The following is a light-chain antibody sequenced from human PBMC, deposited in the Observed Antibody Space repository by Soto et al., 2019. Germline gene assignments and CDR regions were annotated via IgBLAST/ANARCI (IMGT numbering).Light chain of an antibody. CDR1: QSISSW. CDR3: KQYHSYPCT. CDR2: KAP. J-gene: IGKJ5*01. V-gene: IGKV1-5*03. Sequence: DIQMTQSPSTLSASVGDRVTITCRASQSISSWLAWYQQKSGKAPKLLIYKAPRLESGVPSRFSGSGSGTGFTLTISSLHPDDFATYYCKQYHSYPCTFGQGTRLEIK.